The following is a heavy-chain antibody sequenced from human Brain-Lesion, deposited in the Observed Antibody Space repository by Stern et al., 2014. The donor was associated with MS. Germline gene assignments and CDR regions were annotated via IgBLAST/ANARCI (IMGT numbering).Heavy chain of an antibody. D-gene: IGHD3-3*01. J-gene: IGHJ6*02. Sequence: QVQLVESGAEVKKPGASVKVSCKTSGYIFTGYYIHWVRQAPGQGLEWMAWINPNTGGTKYAQKFQGRVTMSRDTSISTAYVELSSLTSDDTAVYYCARDQRGITIFGVVTDYYYLGMHVWGQGTTVTVSS. V-gene: IGHV1-2*02. CDR1: GYIFTGYY. CDR3: ARDQRGITIFGVVTDYYYLGMHV. CDR2: INPNTGGT.